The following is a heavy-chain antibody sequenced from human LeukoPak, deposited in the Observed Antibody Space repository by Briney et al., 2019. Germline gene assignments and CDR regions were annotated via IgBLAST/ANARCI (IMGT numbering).Heavy chain of an antibody. CDR1: GFTFSSYS. J-gene: IGHJ4*02. CDR3: AIRSGVAVAGAFDY. Sequence: WGSLRLSCAASGFTFSSYSMNWVRQAPGKGLEWVSSISSSSSYIYYADSVKGRFTISRDNSKNTLYLQMNSLRAEDTAVYFCAIRSGVAVAGAFDYWGQGTLVTVSS. D-gene: IGHD6-19*01. V-gene: IGHV3-21*04. CDR2: ISSSSSYI.